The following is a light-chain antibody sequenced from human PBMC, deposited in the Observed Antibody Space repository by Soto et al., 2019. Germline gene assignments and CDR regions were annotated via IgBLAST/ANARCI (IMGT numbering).Light chain of an antibody. CDR3: LQKYFYPFT. V-gene: IGKV1-6*01. CDR1: QGIRND. J-gene: IGKJ3*01. CDR2: AAS. Sequence: AIQMTQSPSSLSASVGDRVTITCRASQGIRNDLDWFQQKPGKAPKLLIYAASNLQSGVPARFSRSGSGTDFTLTISSLQPEDFATYYCLQKYFYPFTVGPGTKVDIK.